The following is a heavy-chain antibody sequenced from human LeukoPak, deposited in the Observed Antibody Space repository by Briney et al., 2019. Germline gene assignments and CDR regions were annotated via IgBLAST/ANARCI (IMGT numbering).Heavy chain of an antibody. CDR1: GFTFTKCA. J-gene: IGHJ4*02. CDR2: ITATGDTA. D-gene: IGHD6-19*01. V-gene: IGHV3-23*01. CDR3: AGDRNSDWYSPLDY. Sequence: PGGSLRLSCVASGFTFTKCAMSWIRQAPGKGLERVAIITATGDTAYYADSVKGRFTISRDNSRNTVYMQMDSLRAEDTAIYYCAGDRNSDWYSPLDYWGQGSQVTVSP.